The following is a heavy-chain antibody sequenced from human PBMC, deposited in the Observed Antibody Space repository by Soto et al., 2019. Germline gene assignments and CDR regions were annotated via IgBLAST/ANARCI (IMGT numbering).Heavy chain of an antibody. V-gene: IGHV4-31*03. CDR3: AGARHSYGLGSWFDP. J-gene: IGHJ5*02. CDR1: GGSISSGDFY. D-gene: IGHD5-18*01. CDR2: IFYTGST. Sequence: QVQLQESGPGLVKPSQTLSLTCTVSGGSISSGDFYWSWIRQHPGKGLEWIGYIFYTGSTYYNPSLKSRVTISVDRFKNQFSLKLTSVTAADTAVFYCAGARHSYGLGSWFDPWGQGTLVTVSS.